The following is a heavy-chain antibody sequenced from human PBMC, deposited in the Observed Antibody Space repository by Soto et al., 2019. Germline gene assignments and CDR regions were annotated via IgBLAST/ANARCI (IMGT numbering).Heavy chain of an antibody. CDR2: ISYDGSNK. CDR3: AREWEDMVASNWFDP. Sequence: QVQLVESGGGVVQPGRSLRLSCAASGFTFSSYAMHWVRQAPGKGLEWVAVISYDGSNKYYADSVKGRFTISRDNSKNTLYLQMISLRAEDTAVYYCAREWEDMVASNWFDPWGQGTLVTVSS. V-gene: IGHV3-30-3*01. D-gene: IGHD5-12*01. CDR1: GFTFSSYA. J-gene: IGHJ5*02.